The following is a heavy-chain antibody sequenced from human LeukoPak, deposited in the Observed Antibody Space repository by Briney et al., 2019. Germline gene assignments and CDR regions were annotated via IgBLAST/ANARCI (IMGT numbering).Heavy chain of an antibody. Sequence: GGSVRLSCAASGFTFSSYSMNWIRQAPGKGLEWVSYISSSSSTIYYADSVKGRFTISRDNAKNSLYLQMNSLRAEDTAVYYCARDGNTAMVDFYYYMDVWGKGTTVTVSS. CDR3: ARDGNTAMVDFYYYMDV. J-gene: IGHJ6*03. D-gene: IGHD5-18*01. CDR1: GFTFSSYS. V-gene: IGHV3-48*01. CDR2: ISSSSSTI.